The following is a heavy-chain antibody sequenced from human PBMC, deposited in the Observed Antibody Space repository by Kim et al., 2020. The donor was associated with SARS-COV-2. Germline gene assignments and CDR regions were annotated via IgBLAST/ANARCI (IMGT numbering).Heavy chain of an antibody. CDR1: GGSISSYY. CDR3: ASGHKGELLGYFDS. CDR2: MYYSGST. D-gene: IGHD1-26*01. Sequence: SETLSLTCTVSGGSISSYYWSWIRQPPGKALEWIGYMYYSGSTNYNPSLKSRVTISVDTSKNQFSLKLSSVTAADTAVYYCASGHKGELLGYFDSWGQGTLVTVSS. V-gene: IGHV4-59*01. J-gene: IGHJ4*02.